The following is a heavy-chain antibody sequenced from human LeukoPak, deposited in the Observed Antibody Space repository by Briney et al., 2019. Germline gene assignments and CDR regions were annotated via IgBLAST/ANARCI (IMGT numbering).Heavy chain of an antibody. CDR2: VYTSGST. CDR1: GGSISSYY. J-gene: IGHJ4*02. Sequence: SETLSLTCTVSGGSISSYYWSWIRQPAGKGLEWIGRVYTSGSTNYNPSLKSRVTISVDKSKNQFSLMLSSVTAADTAVCYCARVSYDGRGALFDYWGQGTLVTVSS. V-gene: IGHV4-4*07. CDR3: ARVSYDGRGALFDY. D-gene: IGHD1-26*01.